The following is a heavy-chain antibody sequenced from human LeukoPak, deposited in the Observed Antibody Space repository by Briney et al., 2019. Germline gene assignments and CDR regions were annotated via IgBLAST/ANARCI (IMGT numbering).Heavy chain of an antibody. V-gene: IGHV4-59*12. CDR2: IYYSGST. Sequence: SETLSLTCTVSGGSISSYYWSWIRQTPGKGLEWIGYIYYSGSTNFNPSLKSRVTISVDTSKNQFSLKLSSVTAADTAVYYCARGFAGYSYGFDYWGQGTLVTVSS. J-gene: IGHJ4*02. D-gene: IGHD5-18*01. CDR3: ARGFAGYSYGFDY. CDR1: GGSISSYY.